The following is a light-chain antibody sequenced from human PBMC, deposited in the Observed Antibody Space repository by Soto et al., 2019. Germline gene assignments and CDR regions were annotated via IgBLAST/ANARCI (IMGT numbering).Light chain of an antibody. CDR3: QAYDSSLSGWV. CDR2: GNS. V-gene: IGLV1-40*01. Sequence: QSVLKQPPSVSGAPGQRGTISCTGSSSNIGAGYDGNWYQQLPGTAPKLLIYGNSNRPSGVPDRFSGSKSGTSASLASTGLQAEDEADYYCQAYDSSLSGWVFGGGTKLTVL. CDR1: SSNIGAGYD. J-gene: IGLJ3*02.